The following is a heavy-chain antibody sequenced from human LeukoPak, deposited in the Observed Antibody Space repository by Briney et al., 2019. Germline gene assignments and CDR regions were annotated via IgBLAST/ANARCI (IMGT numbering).Heavy chain of an antibody. Sequence: PGGSLRLSCAASGFTFSSYAKSWVRQSPGKGLEWVSAISGSGSNTYYADSVKGRFTISRDNSKNTLCLQMNSLRAEDTAVYYCANSPLLTAGGEHIDYWGQGTLVTVSS. CDR2: ISGSGSNT. CDR1: GFTFSSYA. D-gene: IGHD6-19*01. CDR3: ANSPLLTAGGEHIDY. V-gene: IGHV3-23*01. J-gene: IGHJ4*02.